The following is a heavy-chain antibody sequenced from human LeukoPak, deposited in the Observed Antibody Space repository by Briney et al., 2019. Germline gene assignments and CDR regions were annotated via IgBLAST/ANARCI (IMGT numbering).Heavy chain of an antibody. CDR3: AKERNIVVVTATTN. V-gene: IGHV3-30-3*01. D-gene: IGHD2-21*02. Sequence: GSLRLSCAASGFTFSTYAVHWVRQAPGKGLEWVAVISYDGSKRYYADSVKGRFTISRDNSKNTLYLQMNSLRAEDTAVYYCAKERNIVVVTATTNWGQGTLVTVSS. CDR1: GFTFSTYA. J-gene: IGHJ4*02. CDR2: ISYDGSKR.